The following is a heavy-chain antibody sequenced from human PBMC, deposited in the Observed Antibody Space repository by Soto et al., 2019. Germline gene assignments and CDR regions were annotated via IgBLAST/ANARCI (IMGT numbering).Heavy chain of an antibody. Sequence: QVQLVESGGGVVQPGRSLRLSCAASGFTFRTYGMHWVRQAPGKGLEWLAVISNTGINKYYADSVKGRFTISRDNSRDTLFLQMNSLRGEDTAIYYGAKVIRADSTSSNFYYYSGLDVWGQGTTVTVSS. CDR1: GFTFRTYG. CDR2: ISNTGINK. D-gene: IGHD6-6*01. V-gene: IGHV3-30*18. CDR3: AKVIRADSTSSNFYYYSGLDV. J-gene: IGHJ6*02.